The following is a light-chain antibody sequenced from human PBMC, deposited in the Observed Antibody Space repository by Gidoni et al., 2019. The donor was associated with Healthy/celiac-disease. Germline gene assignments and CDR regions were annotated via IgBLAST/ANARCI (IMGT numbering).Light chain of an antibody. J-gene: IGKJ1*01. Sequence: AIQMTQSPSSLSASVGDRVTITCRANQGIRDNLGWYQHQPGKAPKLLIYPASTLQSGVPSRFSGRGSGTDFILTISSLQPEDFATYYCLQDYDYPLTFGQXTKVEV. V-gene: IGKV1-6*01. CDR3: LQDYDYPLT. CDR1: QGIRDN. CDR2: PAS.